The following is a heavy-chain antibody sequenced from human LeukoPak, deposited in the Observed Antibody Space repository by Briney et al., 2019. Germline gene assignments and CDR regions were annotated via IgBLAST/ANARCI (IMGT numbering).Heavy chain of an antibody. CDR3: ARVLSGRGSLYDYYYYMDV. D-gene: IGHD3-10*01. J-gene: IGHJ6*03. Sequence: GGSLRLSCAASGFTFSSYSMNWVRQAPGKGPEWVSVTYSNGRTYYADSVKGRFTISRDISKNTLYLQMNSLRAEDTAVYYCARVLSGRGSLYDYYYYMDVWGKGTTVTISS. CDR2: TYSNGRT. CDR1: GFTFSSYS. V-gene: IGHV3-53*01.